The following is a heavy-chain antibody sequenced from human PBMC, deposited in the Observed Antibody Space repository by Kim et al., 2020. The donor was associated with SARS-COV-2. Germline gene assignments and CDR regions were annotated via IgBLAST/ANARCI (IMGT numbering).Heavy chain of an antibody. J-gene: IGHJ4*02. D-gene: IGHD1-26*01. Sequence: ASVKVSCKASGYTFTSYAMHWVRQAPGQRLEWMGWINAGNGNTKYSQKFQGRVTITRDTSASTAYMELSSLRSEDTAVYYCARGPRLVGATDYFDYWGQGTLVTVSS. CDR1: GYTFTSYA. CDR2: INAGNGNT. CDR3: ARGPRLVGATDYFDY. V-gene: IGHV1-3*01.